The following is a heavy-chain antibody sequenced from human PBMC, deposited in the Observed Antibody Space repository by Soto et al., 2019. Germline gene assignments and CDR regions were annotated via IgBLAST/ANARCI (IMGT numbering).Heavy chain of an antibody. D-gene: IGHD6-19*01. Sequence: EVQLLESGGGLVQPGGSLRLSCAASGFTFSSYAMSWVRQAPGKGLEWVSAISGSGGTTYYADSVKGRFTFSRDNSKNTLYLQKNSLRAEDTAVYYCAKTGNGWFSAFDIWGEGTRVTVSS. CDR1: GFTFSSYA. CDR2: ISGSGGTT. J-gene: IGHJ3*02. V-gene: IGHV3-23*01. CDR3: AKTGNGWFSAFDI.